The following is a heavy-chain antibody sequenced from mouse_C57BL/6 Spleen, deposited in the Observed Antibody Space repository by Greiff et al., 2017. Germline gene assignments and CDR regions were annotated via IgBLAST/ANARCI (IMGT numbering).Heavy chain of an antibody. CDR2: INPYNGGT. CDR3: ARSNYYGSRRYFDV. J-gene: IGHJ1*03. CDR1: GYTFTDYY. V-gene: IGHV1-19*01. D-gene: IGHD1-1*01. Sequence: VQLQQSGPVLVKPGASVKMSCKASGYTFTDYYMNWVKQSHGKSLEWIGVINPYNGGTSYNQKFKGKATLTVDKSSSTAYMELNSLTSEDSAVYYCARSNYYGSRRYFDVWGTGTTVTVSS.